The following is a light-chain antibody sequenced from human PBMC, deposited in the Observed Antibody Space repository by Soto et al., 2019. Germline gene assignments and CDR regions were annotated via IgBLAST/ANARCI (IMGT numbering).Light chain of an antibody. Sequence: DIQMTQSPSSLSASVGDRVTISCQASQDISNSLNWYQQKPGEVPKLLIYDSSNLEIGVPSRFSGSGSGTDFTFTISSLQPEDIATYYCQQYDNLRVTFGPGTKVEIK. CDR1: QDISNS. J-gene: IGKJ3*01. CDR2: DSS. V-gene: IGKV1-33*01. CDR3: QQYDNLRVT.